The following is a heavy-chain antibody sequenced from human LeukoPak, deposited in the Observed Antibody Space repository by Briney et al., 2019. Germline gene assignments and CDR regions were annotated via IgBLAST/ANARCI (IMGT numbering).Heavy chain of an antibody. CDR2: ISAYNGNT. V-gene: IGHV1-18*04. D-gene: IGHD2-2*01. CDR3: ASGRVVPAAMDFDY. CDR1: GYTFTSYG. Sequence: ASVKVSCKASGYTFTSYGISWVRQAPGQGLEWMGWISAYNGNTNYAQKPQGRVTMTTDTSTSTAYMELRSLRSDDTAVYYCASGRVVPAAMDFDYWGQGTLVTVSS. J-gene: IGHJ4*02.